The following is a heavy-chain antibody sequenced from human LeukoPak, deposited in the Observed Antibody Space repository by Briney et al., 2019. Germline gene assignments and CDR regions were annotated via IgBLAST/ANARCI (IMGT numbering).Heavy chain of an antibody. J-gene: IGHJ4*02. Sequence: GGSLRLSCVASGFTFSAYWMHWVRQAPGKGLLWVARINTDGSSTLYADSVKGRFTISRDNAKSTLYLQMDSLRPEDTAVYYCARVDPTGDGYNCFDSWGQGTLVTVSS. CDR1: GFTFSAYW. V-gene: IGHV3-74*01. D-gene: IGHD5-24*01. CDR3: ARVDPTGDGYNCFDS. CDR2: INTDGSST.